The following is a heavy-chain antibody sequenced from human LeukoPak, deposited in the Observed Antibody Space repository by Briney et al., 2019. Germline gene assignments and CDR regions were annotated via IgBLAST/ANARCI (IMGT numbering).Heavy chain of an antibody. D-gene: IGHD4-17*01. CDR3: AGAEKDYGRDGAFDI. CDR2: LYSSGAT. CDR1: GLAVGSNY. V-gene: IGHV3-53*01. Sequence: GGSLRLSCAASGLAVGSNYMTWVRQVPGKGLEWVSVLYSSGATYFTDSVKGRFSVSRDTVSNTLYLEMTSLGVDDTAIYYCAGAEKDYGRDGAFDIWGQGTVVTVSS. J-gene: IGHJ3*02.